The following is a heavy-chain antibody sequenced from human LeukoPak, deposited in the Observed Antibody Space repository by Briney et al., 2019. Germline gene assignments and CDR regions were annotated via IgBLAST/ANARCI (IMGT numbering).Heavy chain of an antibody. D-gene: IGHD5-24*01. CDR2: ISSNGGST. V-gene: IGHV3-64D*09. Sequence: GGSLRLSCSASGFTFSSYAMHWVRQAPGKGLEYVSAISSNGGSTYYADSVKGRFTISRDNSKNTLYLQMSSLGAEDTAVYYCVNVMANDAFDIWGQGTIVTVSS. CDR1: GFTFSSYA. J-gene: IGHJ3*02. CDR3: VNVMANDAFDI.